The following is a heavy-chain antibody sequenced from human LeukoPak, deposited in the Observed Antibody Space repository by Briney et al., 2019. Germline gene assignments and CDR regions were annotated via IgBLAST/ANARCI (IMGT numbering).Heavy chain of an antibody. CDR1: GGSISSSSYY. Sequence: SETLSLTCTVSGGSISSSSYYWGWIRQPPGKGLEWIGSIYYSGSTYYNPSLKSRVTISVDTSKNQFSLKLGSVTAADTAVYYCARAGPDIVVVPAVDYWGQGTLVTVSS. V-gene: IGHV4-39*01. D-gene: IGHD2-2*01. CDR2: IYYSGST. J-gene: IGHJ4*02. CDR3: ARAGPDIVVVPAVDY.